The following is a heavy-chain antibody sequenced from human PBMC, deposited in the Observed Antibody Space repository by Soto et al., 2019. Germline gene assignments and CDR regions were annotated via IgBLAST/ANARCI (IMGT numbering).Heavy chain of an antibody. D-gene: IGHD2-21*02. CDR1: GFTFSSYS. V-gene: IGHV3-21*01. J-gene: IGHJ4*02. CDR2: ISSSSSYI. CDR3: ARDSVYCGCDCDYRGGYFDY. Sequence: EVQLVESGGGLVKPGGSLRLSCAASGFTFSSYSMNWVRQAPGKGLEWVSSISSSSSYIYYADSVKGRFTISRDNAKNSLYLNMNSLSAEGTAVNYCARDSVYCGCDCDYRGGYFDYWGQGTLVTVSS.